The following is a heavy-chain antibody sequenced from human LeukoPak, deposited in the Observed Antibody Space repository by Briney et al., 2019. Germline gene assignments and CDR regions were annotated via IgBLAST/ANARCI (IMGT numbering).Heavy chain of an antibody. J-gene: IGHJ5*02. CDR2: ISAYNGKT. Sequence: GASVKVSCKASGYTFTSYGISWVRQAPGQGLEWRGWISAYNGKTNYAQKFQGRVTMTTDTSTSTAYMELRSLRSDDTAVYYCARDRTFGSSAADWFDPWGQGTLVTVSS. CDR1: GYTFTSYG. CDR3: ARDRTFGSSAADWFDP. D-gene: IGHD6-6*01. V-gene: IGHV1-18*01.